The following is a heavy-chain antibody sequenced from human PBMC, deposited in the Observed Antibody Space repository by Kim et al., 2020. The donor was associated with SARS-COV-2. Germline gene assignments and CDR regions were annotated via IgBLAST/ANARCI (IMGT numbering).Heavy chain of an antibody. J-gene: IGHJ5*02. V-gene: IGHV5-51*01. CDR1: GSKFNNYW. D-gene: IGHD3-3*01. CDR2: IYPGDSDT. CDR3: ARHPGGGNRFFDP. Sequence: GESLKISRRDSGSKFNNYWIAWVRQKPGKGLEWMGIIYPGDSDTRYSPSFQGQVTISADKSVSTAYLQWSSLKASDTAMYYCARHPGGGNRFFDPWGQGT.